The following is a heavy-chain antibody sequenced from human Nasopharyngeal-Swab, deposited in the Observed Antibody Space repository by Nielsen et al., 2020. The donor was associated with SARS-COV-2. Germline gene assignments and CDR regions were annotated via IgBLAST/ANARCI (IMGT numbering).Heavy chain of an antibody. V-gene: IGHV4-34*01. CDR1: GGSFSGYN. CDR3: ARAGESHVVVVAASTPSFDY. Sequence: GSLRLSCAVYGGSFSGYNWSWIRQPPGKGLEWIGEINHSGSTNYNPSLKSRVTISVDTSKNQFSLKLSSVTAADTAVYYCARAGESHVVVVAASTPSFDYWGQGTLVTVSS. CDR2: INHSGST. J-gene: IGHJ4*02. D-gene: IGHD2-15*01.